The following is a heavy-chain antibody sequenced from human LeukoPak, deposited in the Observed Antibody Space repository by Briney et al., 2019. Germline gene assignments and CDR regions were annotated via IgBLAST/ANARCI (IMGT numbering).Heavy chain of an antibody. CDR2: IIPIFGTA. V-gene: IGHV1-69*13. D-gene: IGHD6-13*01. J-gene: IGHJ3*02. CDR1: GGTFSSYA. Sequence: GASVKVSCKASGGTFSSYAISWVRQAPGQGLEWMGGIIPIFGTANYAQKFQGRVTITADESTSTAYMELSSLRSEDTAVYYCARDPRQQLVISAFDIWGKGQWSPSLQ. CDR3: ARDPRQQLVISAFDI.